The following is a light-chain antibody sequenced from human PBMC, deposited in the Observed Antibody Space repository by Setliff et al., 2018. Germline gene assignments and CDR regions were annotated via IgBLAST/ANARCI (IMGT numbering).Light chain of an antibody. V-gene: IGLV2-11*01. CDR3: CSYAGYYTDNYV. CDR1: SSDVGGYHY. J-gene: IGLJ1*01. CDR2: DVS. Sequence: QSALTQPRSVSGSPGQSVTISCTGASSDVGGYHYVSWYQQHPGKPPKLMIYDVSKRPSGVPIRFSGFKSGNTASLTISGLQAEDEADYYCCSYAGYYTDNYVFGTGTKV.